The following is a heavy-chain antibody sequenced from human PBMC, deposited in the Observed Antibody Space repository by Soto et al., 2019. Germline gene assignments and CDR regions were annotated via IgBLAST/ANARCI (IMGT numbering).Heavy chain of an antibody. CDR3: ARPGGYCSSTSCSTMYYFDY. CDR2: IIPIFGTA. CDR1: GGTFSSYA. J-gene: IGHJ4*02. V-gene: IGHV1-69*01. Sequence: QVQLVQSGAEVKKPGSSVKVSCKASGGTFSSYAISWVRQAPGQGLEWMGGIIPIFGTANYAQKFQGRVTITADESTSTAYMELSSLRSEDTAVYYCARPGGYCSSTSCSTMYYFDYWGQGTLVTVSS. D-gene: IGHD2-2*01.